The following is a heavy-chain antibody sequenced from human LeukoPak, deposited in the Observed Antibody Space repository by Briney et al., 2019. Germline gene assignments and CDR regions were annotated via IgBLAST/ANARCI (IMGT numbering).Heavy chain of an antibody. CDR3: ARGWASGSYYNY. Sequence: SETLSLTCTVSGGSITNFYGGWIRQSPGKGLELIGYIYYSGTTNYSPSLKSRVSISVDTSKKQFSLKLSSVTAADTAVYYCARGWASGSYYNYWGQGTLVTVSS. V-gene: IGHV4-59*01. J-gene: IGHJ4*02. CDR1: GGSITNFY. D-gene: IGHD1-26*01. CDR2: IYYSGTT.